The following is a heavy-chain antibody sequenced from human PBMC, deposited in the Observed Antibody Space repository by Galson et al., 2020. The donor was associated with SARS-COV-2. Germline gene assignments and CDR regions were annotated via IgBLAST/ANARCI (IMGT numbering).Heavy chain of an antibody. CDR2: INPNSGGT. CDR1: GYTFTGYY. Sequence: ASVKVSCKASGYTFTGYYMHWVRQAPGQGLEWMGWINPNSGGTNYAQKFQGRVTMTRDTSISTAYMELSRLRSDDTAVYYCARAGRCSGGSCYYYYGMDVWGQGTTVTVSS. CDR3: ARAGRCSGGSCYYYYGMDV. D-gene: IGHD2-15*01. V-gene: IGHV1-2*02. J-gene: IGHJ6*02.